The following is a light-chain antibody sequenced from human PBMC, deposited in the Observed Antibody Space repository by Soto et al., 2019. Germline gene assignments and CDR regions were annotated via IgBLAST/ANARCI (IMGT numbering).Light chain of an antibody. CDR3: QQSYSTLTWT. Sequence: IQMTQSPYSLSASVGDRDTITCRASQSISSYLNWYQQKPGKAPKLLIYAASSLQSGVPSRFSGSGSGTDFTLTISSLQPEDFATYYCQQSYSTLTWTSGQGTKVDIK. V-gene: IGKV1-39*01. J-gene: IGKJ1*01. CDR1: QSISSY. CDR2: AAS.